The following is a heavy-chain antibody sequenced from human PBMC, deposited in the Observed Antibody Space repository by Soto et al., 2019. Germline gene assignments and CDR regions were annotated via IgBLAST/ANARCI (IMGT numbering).Heavy chain of an antibody. V-gene: IGHV1-69*13. CDR2: IIPIFGTA. J-gene: IGHJ6*02. Sequence: ASVKVSCEASGGGFGSYAISWLRLAPGKGLEWMGGIIPIFGTANYAQKFQGRVTITADESTSTAYMELSSLRSEDTAVYYCARPGERESSQYYGMDVWGQGTTVTVSS. CDR3: ARPGERESSQYYGMDV. CDR1: GGGFGSYA. D-gene: IGHD3-16*02.